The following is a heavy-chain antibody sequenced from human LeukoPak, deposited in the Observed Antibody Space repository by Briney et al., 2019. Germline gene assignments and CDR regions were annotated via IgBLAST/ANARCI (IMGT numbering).Heavy chain of an antibody. V-gene: IGHV3-53*01. D-gene: IGHD2-2*01. CDR2: IYSGGST. CDR3: ASQVVPAAIFDY. Sequence: GGSLRLSCAASGFTVSSNYMSWVRQAPGKGLEWVSVIYSGGSTYYADSVKGRFTISRDNSKNTLYLQMNSLRAEDTAVYYCASQVVPAAIFDYWGQGTLVTFSS. J-gene: IGHJ4*02. CDR1: GFTVSSNY.